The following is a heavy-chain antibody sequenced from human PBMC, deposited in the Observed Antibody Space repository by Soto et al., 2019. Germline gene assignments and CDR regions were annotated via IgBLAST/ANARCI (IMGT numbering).Heavy chain of an antibody. V-gene: IGHV4-59*01. Sequence: PSETLSLTCTVSGGSISSYYWIWIRQPPGKGLEWIGYIYYSGSTNYNPSLKSRVTISVDTSKNQFSLKLSSVTAADTAVYYCARGFRLELRHYYGMDVWGQGTTVTVSS. D-gene: IGHD1-7*01. CDR3: ARGFRLELRHYYGMDV. CDR1: GGSISSYY. CDR2: IYYSGST. J-gene: IGHJ6*02.